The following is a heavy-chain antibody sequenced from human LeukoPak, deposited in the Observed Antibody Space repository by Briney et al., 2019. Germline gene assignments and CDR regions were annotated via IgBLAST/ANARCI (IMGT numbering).Heavy chain of an antibody. D-gene: IGHD3-16*02. CDR2: MNPNSGNT. V-gene: IGHV1-8*03. Sequence: GASVKVSCKASGYTFTSYDINWVRQATGQGLEWMGWMNPNSGNTGYAQKFQGRVTITRNTSISTAYMELSSLRSEDTAVYYCARGIMITFGGVIVQYYFDYWGQGTLVTVSS. CDR1: GYTFTSYD. CDR3: ARGIMITFGGVIVQYYFDY. J-gene: IGHJ4*02.